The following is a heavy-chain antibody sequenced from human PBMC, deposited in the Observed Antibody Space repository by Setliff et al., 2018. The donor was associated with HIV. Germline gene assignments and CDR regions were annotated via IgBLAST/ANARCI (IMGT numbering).Heavy chain of an antibody. CDR2: IYTSGST. Sequence: PSETLSLTCTVSGGSISSGTYYWSWIRQPAGKGLEWIGRIYTSGSTNYNPSLKTRVTLSVDTSKNQFSLKLSSVTAADTAVYYCASEAWTSYRSSSGYYYYMDVWGKGTTVTVSS. D-gene: IGHD6-6*01. V-gene: IGHV4-61*02. CDR1: GGSISSGTYY. CDR3: ASEAWTSYRSSSGYYYYMDV. J-gene: IGHJ6*03.